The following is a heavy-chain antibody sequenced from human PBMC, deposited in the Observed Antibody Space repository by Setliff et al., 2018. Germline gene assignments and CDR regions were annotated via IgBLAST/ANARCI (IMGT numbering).Heavy chain of an antibody. Sequence: ASVKVSCKASGYTFTNYGITWVRQAPGQGLEWMGWIRPHNGNTAYAQKSQDRVILTTDTSTTTVYMELRSLRSDDTAVYYCARGIYYFDIMGDPWGQGTLVTVSS. J-gene: IGHJ5*02. D-gene: IGHD3-22*01. CDR3: ARGIYYFDIMGDP. CDR1: GYTFTNYG. V-gene: IGHV1-18*01. CDR2: IRPHNGNT.